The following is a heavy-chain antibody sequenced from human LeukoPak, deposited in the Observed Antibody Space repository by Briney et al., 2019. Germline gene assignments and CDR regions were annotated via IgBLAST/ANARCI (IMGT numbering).Heavy chain of an antibody. CDR1: GGSISSGGYY. CDR3: ARDTGRTYFDY. V-gene: IGHV3-53*01. D-gene: IGHD1-14*01. Sequence: PSETLSLTCTVSGGSISSGGYYWSWVRQAPGKGLEWVSVIYSGGSTYYADSVKGRFTISRDNSKNTLYLQMNSLRVEDTAVYYCARDTGRTYFDYWGQGTLVTVSS. CDR2: IYSGGST. J-gene: IGHJ4*02.